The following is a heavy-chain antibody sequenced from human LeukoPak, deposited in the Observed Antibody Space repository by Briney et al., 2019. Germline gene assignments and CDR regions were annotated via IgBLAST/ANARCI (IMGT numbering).Heavy chain of an antibody. J-gene: IGHJ4*02. CDR2: IYTSGST. CDR3: ARDCSSTSCYGTFDY. CDR1: GGSISSYY. Sequence: SETLSLTCTVSGGSISSYYWSWIRQPAGKGLEWIGRIYTSGSTNYNPSLKSRVTMSVDTSKNQFSLKLSSVTAADTAVYYCARDCSSTSCYGTFDYWGQGTLVTVSS. V-gene: IGHV4-4*07. D-gene: IGHD2-2*01.